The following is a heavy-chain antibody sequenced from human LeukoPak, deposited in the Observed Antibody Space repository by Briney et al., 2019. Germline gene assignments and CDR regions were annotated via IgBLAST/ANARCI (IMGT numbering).Heavy chain of an antibody. CDR1: GDTFSSYA. V-gene: IGHV1-69*13. J-gene: IGHJ4*02. D-gene: IGHD2-21*01. CDR3: ARDGESFVAHFFDY. Sequence: GASVKVSCKASGDTFSSYAISWVRQAPGQGLEWMGGIIPIFGTANYAQKFQGRVTITADESTSTAYMELSSLRSEDTAVYYCARDGESFVAHFFDYWGQGTLVTVSS. CDR2: IIPIFGTA.